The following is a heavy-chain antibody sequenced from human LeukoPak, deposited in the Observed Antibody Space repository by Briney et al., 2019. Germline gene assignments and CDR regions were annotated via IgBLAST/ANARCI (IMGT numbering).Heavy chain of an antibody. V-gene: IGHV3-33*01. D-gene: IGHD2-15*01. CDR1: GFTFSSYG. CDR2: IWYDGSNK. CDR3: ARDRENRYCSGGSCWESYYFDY. Sequence: GGSLRLSCAASGFTFSSYGMHWVRQAPGKGLEWVAVIWYDGSNKYYADSVKGRFTISRDNSKNTLYLQMNSLRAEDTAVYYCARDRENRYCSGGSCWESYYFDYWGQGTLVTVSS. J-gene: IGHJ4*02.